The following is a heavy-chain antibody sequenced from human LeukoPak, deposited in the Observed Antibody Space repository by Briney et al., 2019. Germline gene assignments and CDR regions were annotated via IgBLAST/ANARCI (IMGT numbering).Heavy chain of an antibody. CDR1: GFTFSGYW. Sequence: GGSLRLSCAASGFTFSGYWMSWVRQAPGKGLEWVANIKRDGSDKYYVDSVKGRFTISRDNAKNSLYLQMNSLRAEDTAVYYCARDRRYCSSTSCFPRFGYYMDVWGKGTTVTVSS. V-gene: IGHV3-7*01. J-gene: IGHJ6*03. CDR2: IKRDGSDK. D-gene: IGHD2-2*01. CDR3: ARDRRYCSSTSCFPRFGYYMDV.